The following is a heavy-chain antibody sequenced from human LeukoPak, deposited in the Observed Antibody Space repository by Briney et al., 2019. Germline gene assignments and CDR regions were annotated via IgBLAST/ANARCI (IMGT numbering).Heavy chain of an antibody. Sequence: ASVKVSCKASGYTFTGYYMHWVRQAPGQGLEWMGWINPNSGGTNYAQKFQGRVTMTRDTSISTAYMELSRLRSDDTAVYYCARERKRLYYYDSSGYYLAYWGQGTLVTVSS. V-gene: IGHV1-2*02. CDR1: GYTFTGYY. J-gene: IGHJ4*02. CDR3: ARERKRLYYYDSSGYYLAY. CDR2: INPNSGGT. D-gene: IGHD3-22*01.